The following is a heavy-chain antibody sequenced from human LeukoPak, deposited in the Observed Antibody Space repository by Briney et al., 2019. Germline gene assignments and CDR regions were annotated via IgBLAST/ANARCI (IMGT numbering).Heavy chain of an antibody. D-gene: IGHD2-2*01. CDR1: GYTLTELS. CDR2: FDPEDGET. Sequence: GASVKVSCKVSGYTLTELSMHWVRQAPGKGLEWMGGFDPEDGETIYAQRFQGRVTMTEDTSTDTAYMELSSLRSEDTAVYYCATVQCSTSCYPHWFDPWGQGTLVTVSS. CDR3: ATVQCSTSCYPHWFDP. J-gene: IGHJ5*02. V-gene: IGHV1-24*01.